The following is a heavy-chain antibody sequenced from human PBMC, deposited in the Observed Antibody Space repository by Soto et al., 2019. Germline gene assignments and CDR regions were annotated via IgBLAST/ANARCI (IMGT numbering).Heavy chain of an antibody. CDR3: AKAPYYYGSGHAFDI. CDR1: GFTFDDYA. J-gene: IGHJ3*02. CDR2: ISWNSGSI. V-gene: IGHV3-9*01. Sequence: PGGSLRLSCAASGFTFDDYAMHWVRQAPGKGLEWVSGISWNSGSIGYADSVKGRFTISRDNAKNSLYLQMNSLRAEDTALYYCAKAPYYYGSGHAFDIWGQGTMVTVSS. D-gene: IGHD3-10*01.